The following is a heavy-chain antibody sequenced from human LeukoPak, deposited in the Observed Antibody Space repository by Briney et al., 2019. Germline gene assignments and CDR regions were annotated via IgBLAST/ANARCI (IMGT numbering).Heavy chain of an antibody. J-gene: IGHJ4*02. V-gene: IGHV3-30*02. CDR1: GFTFSSFG. D-gene: IGHD3-16*01. Sequence: GGSLRLSCAASGFTFSSFGMHWLRQAPGKGLEGVTFIRYDGSNKYYADSVKGRFTISRDNSKDTLYLQMNSLRAEDTAVCYCARGLSAMGYFDYWGQGTLVTVSS. CDR3: ARGLSAMGYFDY. CDR2: IRYDGSNK.